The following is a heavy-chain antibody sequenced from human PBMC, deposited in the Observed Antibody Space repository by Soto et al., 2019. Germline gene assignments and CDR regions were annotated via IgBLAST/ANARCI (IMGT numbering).Heavy chain of an antibody. V-gene: IGHV4-59*01. Sequence: SETLSLTCTVSGGSISSYYWSWIRQPPGKGLEWIGYIYYSGSTNYNPSLKSRVTISVDTSKNQFSLKLSSVTAADTAVYYCASSQISSSSHYFDYWGQGTLVTVSS. J-gene: IGHJ4*02. CDR2: IYYSGST. D-gene: IGHD6-6*01. CDR1: GGSISSYY. CDR3: ASSQISSSSHYFDY.